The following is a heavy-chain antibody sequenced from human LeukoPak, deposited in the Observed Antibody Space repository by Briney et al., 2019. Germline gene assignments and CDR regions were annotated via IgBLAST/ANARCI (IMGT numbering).Heavy chain of an antibody. CDR2: IYYSGST. CDR3: ARRPWTGGYYFDY. V-gene: IGHV4-59*08. J-gene: IGHJ4*02. Sequence: PSETLSLTCTVSGGSISSYYWSWIRQPPGKGLEWIGYIYYSGSTNYNPSLKSRVTISVDTSKNQFSLKLSPVTAADTAVYYCARRPWTGGYYFDYWGQGTLVTVSS. CDR1: GGSISSYY. D-gene: IGHD3-16*01.